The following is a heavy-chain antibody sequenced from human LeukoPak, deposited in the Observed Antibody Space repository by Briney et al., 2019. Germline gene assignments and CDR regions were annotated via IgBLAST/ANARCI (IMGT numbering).Heavy chain of an antibody. V-gene: IGHV3-20*04. CDR1: GFAFDDYG. CDR3: ARTSDGNWFDP. J-gene: IGHJ5*02. Sequence: PGGSLRLSCAASGFAFDDYGMSWVRQGPGKGLEWVSGINWNGGNTGYADSVKGRFTIFRDNAKNSLYLVMDSLRVEDTALYYCARTSDGNWFDPWGQGTLVTVSS. CDR2: INWNGGNT. D-gene: IGHD1-26*01.